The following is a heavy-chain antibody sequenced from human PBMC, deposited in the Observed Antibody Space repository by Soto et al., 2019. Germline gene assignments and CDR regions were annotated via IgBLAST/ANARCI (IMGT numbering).Heavy chain of an antibody. J-gene: IGHJ5*02. CDR1: GFTFSDHY. Sequence: EVQLVESGGGLVQPGGSLRLSCAASGFTFSDHYMDWVRQAPGKGLEWVGRTRNKANSYTTEYAASVKGRFTISRDDSKNSLYLQMNSLKTEDTAVYYCASPYGSGSYLHPWGQGTLVTVSS. CDR3: ASPYGSGSYLHP. D-gene: IGHD3-10*01. V-gene: IGHV3-72*01. CDR2: TRNKANSYTT.